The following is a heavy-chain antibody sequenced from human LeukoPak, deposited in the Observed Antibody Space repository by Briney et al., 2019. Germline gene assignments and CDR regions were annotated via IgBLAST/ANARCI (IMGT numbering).Heavy chain of an antibody. CDR3: ARDLGTLRGMDV. CDR1: GFTFSSYA. D-gene: IGHD2-21*02. Sequence: PGGSLRLSCAASGFTFSSYAMSWVRQAPGKGLKWVSAISGSGGSTYYADSVKGRFTISRDNSKNTLYLQMNSLRAEDTAVYYCARDLGTLRGMDVWGQGTTVTVSS. V-gene: IGHV3-23*01. J-gene: IGHJ6*02. CDR2: ISGSGGST.